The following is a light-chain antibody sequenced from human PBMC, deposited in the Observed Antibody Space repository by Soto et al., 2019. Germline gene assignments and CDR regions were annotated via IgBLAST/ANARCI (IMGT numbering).Light chain of an antibody. CDR3: QQYGSSPHT. J-gene: IGKJ2*01. V-gene: IGKV3-20*01. CDR2: GAS. Sequence: EIVLTQSPGTLSLSPGERATLSCRASQSVSSSYLAWYQHKPGQAPRLLIYGASSRATGIPDRFSGSGSGTDCALTISRLEPEDCAVYYCQQYGSSPHTFGQGPKLEIK. CDR1: QSVSSSY.